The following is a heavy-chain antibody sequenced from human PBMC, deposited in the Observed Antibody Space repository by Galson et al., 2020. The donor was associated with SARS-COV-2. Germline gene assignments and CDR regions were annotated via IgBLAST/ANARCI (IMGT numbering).Heavy chain of an antibody. CDR2: ISGSGGST. CDR1: GFTFSSYA. D-gene: IGHD2-2*01. V-gene: IGHV3-23*01. J-gene: IGHJ4*02. CDR3: AKDYRPSGIVVVPAAIDY. Sequence: SCAASGFTFSSYAMSWVRQAPGKGLEWVSAISGSGGSTYYADSVKGRFTISRDNSKHTLYLQMNSLRAEDTAVYYCAKDYRPSGIVVVPAAIDYWGQGALVTVSS.